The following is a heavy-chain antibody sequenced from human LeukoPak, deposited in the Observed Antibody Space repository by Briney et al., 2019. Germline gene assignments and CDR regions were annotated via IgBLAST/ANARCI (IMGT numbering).Heavy chain of an antibody. D-gene: IGHD3-22*01. CDR2: IIPIFGTA. J-gene: IGHJ6*03. CDR1: GGTFSSYA. Sequence: SVKVSCKASGGTFSSYAISWVRQAPGQGLEWMGGIIPIFGTANYAQKFQGRVTITADESTSTAYMELSSLRSEDTAVYYCARGRYDSSGYYPPYYYYYLDVWGKGTTVTVSS. V-gene: IGHV1-69*13. CDR3: ARGRYDSSGYYPPYYYYYLDV.